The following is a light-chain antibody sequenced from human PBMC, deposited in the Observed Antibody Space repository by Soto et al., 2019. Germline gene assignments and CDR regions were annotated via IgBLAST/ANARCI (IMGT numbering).Light chain of an antibody. CDR1: QSVISY. Sequence: EIVLTQSPATLSLSPGDRANLSCRASQSVISYLAWYQHKPGQAPRLLIYATSHRATDIPTRFSGSGSETDFTLTISSLEPEDFAVYYCQQRSDWPPALTFGGGTKVEIK. CDR3: QQRSDWPPALT. CDR2: ATS. V-gene: IGKV3-11*01. J-gene: IGKJ4*01.